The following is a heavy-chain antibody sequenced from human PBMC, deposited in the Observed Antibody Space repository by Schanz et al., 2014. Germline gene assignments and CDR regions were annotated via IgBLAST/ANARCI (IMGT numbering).Heavy chain of an antibody. CDR1: GFTFSSSW. V-gene: IGHV3-74*01. Sequence: EVHLVESGGGFVQPGGSLRLSCAASGFTFSSSWMHWVRQAPGKGLVWVSRTSHDGSFTTFADSVKGRFTISRDNARNTLYLQMNSLRAEDTAVYYCAKEGGHIDKFDYWGQGTLVTVSS. D-gene: IGHD2-21*01. J-gene: IGHJ4*02. CDR2: TSHDGSFT. CDR3: AKEGGHIDKFDY.